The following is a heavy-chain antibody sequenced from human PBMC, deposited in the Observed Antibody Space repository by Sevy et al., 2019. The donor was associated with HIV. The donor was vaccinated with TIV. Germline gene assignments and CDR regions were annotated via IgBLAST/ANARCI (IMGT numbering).Heavy chain of an antibody. CDR3: ARDGYGSLSGWYSV. V-gene: IGHV1-2*02. D-gene: IGHD6-19*01. Sequence: ASVKVSCKASGYTFTGYDMHWVRQAPGQGLEWMGGINPNSGGANYAQKFQGRVTMTMDTSINTAYMGVSRLRSDDTAVYYCARDGYGSLSGWYSVWGQGTLVTVSS. J-gene: IGHJ4*02. CDR1: GYTFTGYD. CDR2: INPNSGGA.